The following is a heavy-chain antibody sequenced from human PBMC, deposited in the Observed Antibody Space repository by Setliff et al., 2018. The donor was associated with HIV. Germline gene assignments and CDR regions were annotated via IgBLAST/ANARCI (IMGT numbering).Heavy chain of an antibody. J-gene: IGHJ6*03. V-gene: IGHV1-18*01. CDR3: ARIDESITIFGVVSYPMDV. Sequence: ASVXVSCKASGYTFSDYGVSWVRQAPGQGLEWMGWISSYNGNTHFAQKYQDRISMTTDTSANIAYMELRSLQSDDTAVYYCARIDESITIFGVVSYPMDVWGKGTTVTVSS. D-gene: IGHD3-3*01. CDR2: ISSYNGNT. CDR1: GYTFSDYG.